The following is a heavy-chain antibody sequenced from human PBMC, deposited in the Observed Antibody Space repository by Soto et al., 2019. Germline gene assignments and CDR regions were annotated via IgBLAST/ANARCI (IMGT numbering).Heavy chain of an antibody. CDR1: GFNFDNYG. V-gene: IGHV3-30*18. D-gene: IGHD1-7*01. J-gene: IGHJ4*02. Sequence: GGSLRLSCQASGFNFDNYGMHWVRQAPGKGLEWVAVITYDGSNKYYADSVKGRFTISRDNSKNTLSLHLNTLKPEDTAVYHCAKDRVGGTFYTPLGFWGPGTLVTVSS. CDR2: ITYDGSNK. CDR3: AKDRVGGTFYTPLGF.